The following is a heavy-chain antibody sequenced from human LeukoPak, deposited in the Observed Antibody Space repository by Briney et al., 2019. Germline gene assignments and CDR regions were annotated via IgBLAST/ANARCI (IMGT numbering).Heavy chain of an antibody. V-gene: IGHV3-48*02. J-gene: IGHJ4*02. Sequence: GGSLRLSCAASGFTFGSYSMNWVRQAPGKGLEWVSYITSSSSTIYYADSVKGRFTISRDNAKNSLYLQMNSLRDEDTAVYYCARDPYSSGWIDYWGQGTLVTVSS. CDR1: GFTFGSYS. CDR3: ARDPYSSGWIDY. CDR2: ITSSSSTI. D-gene: IGHD6-19*01.